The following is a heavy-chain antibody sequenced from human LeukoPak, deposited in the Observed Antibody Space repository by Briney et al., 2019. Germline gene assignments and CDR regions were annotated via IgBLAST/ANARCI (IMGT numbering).Heavy chain of an antibody. J-gene: IGHJ6*03. V-gene: IGHV4-4*07. D-gene: IGHD3-9*01. CDR1: GGSXSSYY. Sequence: LXLTXXVSGGSXSSYYWSWIRQPAGKGLEWIGRIYTSGSTNYNPSLKSRVTISVDTSKNQFSLKLSSVTAADTAVYYCARDLFFDHMDVWGKGTTVTISS. CDR2: IYTSGST. CDR3: ARDLFFDHMDV.